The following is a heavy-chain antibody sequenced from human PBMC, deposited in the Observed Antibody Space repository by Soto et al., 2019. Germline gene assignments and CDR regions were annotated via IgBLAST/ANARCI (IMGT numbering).Heavy chain of an antibody. V-gene: IGHV4-59*01. CDR1: GCSIRSYY. Sequence: ETLSLTCTVSGCSIRSYYWSWIRQPPGKGLEWIGYVYDSGRTNYNYKPSLKSRVTISVDTSKNQFSLNLRSVTAADTALYYCARDTAFNYWGQGALVTVSS. CDR3: ARDTAFNY. J-gene: IGHJ4*02. D-gene: IGHD4-17*01. CDR2: VYDSGRT.